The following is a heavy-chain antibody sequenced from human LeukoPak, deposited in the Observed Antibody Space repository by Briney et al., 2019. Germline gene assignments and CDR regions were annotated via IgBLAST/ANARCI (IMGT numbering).Heavy chain of an antibody. CDR2: IYSSGST. V-gene: IGHV4-4*07. CDR3: ARVGGTATTGYYYMDV. D-gene: IGHD1-1*01. J-gene: IGHJ6*03. CDR1: GDSISGYY. Sequence: PSETLSLTCNVSGDSISGYYWSWIRQPAGKGLECIGRIYSSGSTNYNPSLKSRLTMSVDTSKNQFSLKLSSVTAADTAGYYCARVGGTATTGYYYMDVWGKGTTVTVSS.